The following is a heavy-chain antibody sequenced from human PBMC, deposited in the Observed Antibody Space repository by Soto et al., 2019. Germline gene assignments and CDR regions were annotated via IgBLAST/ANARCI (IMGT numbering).Heavy chain of an antibody. D-gene: IGHD5-12*01. V-gene: IGHV5-10-1*01. Sequence: GEALKISCKGSGYSFTSYWISWVRQMPGKGLEWMGRIDPSDSYTNYSPSFQGHVTISADKSISTAYLQWSSLKASDTAMYYCARHVDPSKRRTYGMDVWGHGTTVTVSS. J-gene: IGHJ6*02. CDR2: IDPSDSYT. CDR1: GYSFTSYW. CDR3: ARHVDPSKRRTYGMDV.